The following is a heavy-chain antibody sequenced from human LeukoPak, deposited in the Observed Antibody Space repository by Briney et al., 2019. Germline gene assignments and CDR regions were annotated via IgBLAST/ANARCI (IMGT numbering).Heavy chain of an antibody. V-gene: IGHV3-72*01. D-gene: IGHD4-23*01. CDR2: ARNKANSYTT. J-gene: IGHJ4*02. CDR1: GFTFNDPY. CDR3: TRGSDYGGNSIPFDY. Sequence: PGGSLRLSCAASGFTFNDPYMDWVRQATGKGLEWVGRARNKANSYTTEYAASVKSRFTISRDDSKNSLYLQMNSLKTEDTAVYYCTRGSDYGGNSIPFDYWGQGTLVTVSS.